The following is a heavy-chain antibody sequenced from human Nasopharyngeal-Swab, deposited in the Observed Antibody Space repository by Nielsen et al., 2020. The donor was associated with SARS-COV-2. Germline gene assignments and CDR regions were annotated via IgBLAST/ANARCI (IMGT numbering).Heavy chain of an antibody. V-gene: IGHV3-11*06. CDR3: ARETGDY. D-gene: IGHD1-14*01. Sequence: RQAPGKRLGWISYISGKSTYTSYADSVKGRFTISRDNVKKSLYLQMNSLRAEDTAVYYCARETGDYWGQGILVRLL. J-gene: IGHJ4*02. CDR2: ISGKSTYT.